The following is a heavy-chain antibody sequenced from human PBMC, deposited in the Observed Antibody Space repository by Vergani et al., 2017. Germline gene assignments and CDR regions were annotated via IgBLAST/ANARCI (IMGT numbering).Heavy chain of an antibody. D-gene: IGHD6-19*01. CDR1: GFTLSNYD. CDR3: AKHFSGWGIDY. Sequence: QVQLVESGGGVVQRGGSPRLSCVTSGFTLSNYDMQWIRQGPGKGLEFVAFIQFDGSNQYYADSVKGRFTLSRDFSKNTLFLQMNSLRTEDTATYYCAKHFSGWGIDYWGQGTQVIVSS. CDR2: IQFDGSNQ. J-gene: IGHJ4*02. V-gene: IGHV3-30*02.